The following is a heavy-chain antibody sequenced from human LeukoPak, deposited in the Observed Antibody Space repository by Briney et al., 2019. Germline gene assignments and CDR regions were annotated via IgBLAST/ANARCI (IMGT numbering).Heavy chain of an antibody. CDR2: IYHSGST. V-gene: IGHV4-4*02. D-gene: IGHD4-17*01. CDR3: AREIPDYVRAFDI. J-gene: IGHJ3*02. Sequence: SGTLSLTCGVSGGSISSRNWWSWVRQPPGKGLEWIGEIYHSGSTNYNPSLKSRVTISVDESKNQFSLKLSSVTAADTAVYYCAREIPDYVRAFDIWGQGTMVTVSS. CDR1: GGSISSRNW.